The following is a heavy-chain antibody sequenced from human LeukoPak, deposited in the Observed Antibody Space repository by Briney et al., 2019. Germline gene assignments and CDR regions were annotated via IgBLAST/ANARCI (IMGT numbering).Heavy chain of an antibody. D-gene: IGHD3-22*01. J-gene: IGHJ3*02. CDR1: GFTFSSSY. Sequence: PGGSLRLSCAASGFTFSSSYMSWVRQAPGKGLEWVSVIYSSGNTYYADSVKGRFTISRDNSKNTLYLQMNSLRAEDTAVYYCAKDLPGYYYDSSGYYDAFDIWGQGTMVTVSS. CDR3: AKDLPGYYYDSSGYYDAFDI. V-gene: IGHV3-53*01. CDR2: IYSSGNT.